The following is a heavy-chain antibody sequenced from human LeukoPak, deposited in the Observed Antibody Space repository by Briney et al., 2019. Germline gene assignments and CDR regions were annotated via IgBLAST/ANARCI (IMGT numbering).Heavy chain of an antibody. D-gene: IGHD5-12*01. J-gene: IGHJ4*02. CDR1: GGTFSSYA. CDR2: IIPIFGTA. Sequence: SVKVSCKASGGTFSSYAISWVRQAPGQGLEWMGRIIPIFGTANYAQKFQGRVTITTDESTSTAYMELSSLRSEDTAVYYCARAHYSGCDYFDYWGQGTLVTVSS. V-gene: IGHV1-69*05. CDR3: ARAHYSGCDYFDY.